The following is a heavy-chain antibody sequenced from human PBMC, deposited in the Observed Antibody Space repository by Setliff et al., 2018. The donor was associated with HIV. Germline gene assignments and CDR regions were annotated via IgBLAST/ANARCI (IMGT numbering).Heavy chain of an antibody. CDR3: VSGIIRLIGDY. J-gene: IGHJ4*02. CDR1: GFTFSSYA. CDR2: IKPDGSEI. V-gene: IGHV3-74*01. Sequence: PGGSLRLSCAASGFTFSSYAMSWVRQVPGKGPMWVSGIKPDGSEINYADSVKGRFTISRDNARNTVYLQMDSLRAEDTAVYYCVSGIIRLIGDYWGLGSLVTVS. D-gene: IGHD1-20*01.